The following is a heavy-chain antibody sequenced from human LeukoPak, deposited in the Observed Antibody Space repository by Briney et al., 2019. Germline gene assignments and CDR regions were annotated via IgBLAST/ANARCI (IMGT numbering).Heavy chain of an antibody. CDR1: GFTFSSYE. V-gene: IGHV3-48*03. CDR2: ISSSGSTI. D-gene: IGHD3-10*01. Sequence: GGSLRLSCAASGFTFSSYEMNWVRQAPGKGLEWVSYISSSGSTIYYADSVKGRFTISRENAKKSLYLQMDSLRAEDTAVYYCARDGGDYGSGSYYAYWGQGTLVTVSS. CDR3: ARDGGDYGSGSYYAY. J-gene: IGHJ4*02.